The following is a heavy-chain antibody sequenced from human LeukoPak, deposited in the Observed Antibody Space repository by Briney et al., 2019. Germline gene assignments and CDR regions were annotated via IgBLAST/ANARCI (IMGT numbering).Heavy chain of an antibody. V-gene: IGHV1-8*03. CDR1: GYTFTSYA. Sequence: ASVKVSCKASGYTFTSYAMHWVRQAPGQGLEWMGWMNPNSGDTGYAQKFQGRVSITRNTSINTAYMELSSLRSEDTAVYYCARDPHHGVVIRDAFDIWGQGTMVTVSS. CDR2: MNPNSGDT. D-gene: IGHD3-3*01. CDR3: ARDPHHGVVIRDAFDI. J-gene: IGHJ3*02.